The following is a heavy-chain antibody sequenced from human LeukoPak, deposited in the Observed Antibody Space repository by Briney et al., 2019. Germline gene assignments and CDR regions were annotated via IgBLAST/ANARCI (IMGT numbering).Heavy chain of an antibody. J-gene: IGHJ6*02. CDR1: GFTFSSYG. D-gene: IGHD4-17*01. Sequence: GGSLRLSCAASGFTFSSYGMHWVRQAPGKGLGWVAVISYDGSNKYYADSVKGRFTISRDNSKNTLYLQMNSLRAEDTAVYYCAKAGVDGDYVGDYYYGMDVWGQGTTVTVSS. CDR3: AKAGVDGDYVGDYYYGMDV. V-gene: IGHV3-30*18. CDR2: ISYDGSNK.